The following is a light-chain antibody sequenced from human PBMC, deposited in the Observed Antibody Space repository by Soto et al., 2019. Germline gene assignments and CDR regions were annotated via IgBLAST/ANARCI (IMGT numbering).Light chain of an antibody. V-gene: IGKV1-5*01. CDR1: QSISTW. CDR3: QHYNSYWYT. CDR2: DAS. J-gene: IGKJ2*01. Sequence: DIQMTQSPSTLSASVGDRVIITCRASQSISTWLAWYQQKPGKAPNLLIYDASTLQSGVPLRFSGSGSGTEFTLTISSLQPDDFATYYCQHYNSYWYTFGQGTRLEIK.